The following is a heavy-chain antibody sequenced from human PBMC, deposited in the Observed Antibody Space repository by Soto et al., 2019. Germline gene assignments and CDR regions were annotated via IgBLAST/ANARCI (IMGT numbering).Heavy chain of an antibody. V-gene: IGHV3-23*01. CDR3: AKGLGYCSGGSCYSYYYYGMDV. D-gene: IGHD2-15*01. J-gene: IGHJ6*02. Sequence: PGGSLRLSCAASGFTFSSYAMSWVRQAPGKGLEWVSAISGSGGSTYYADSVKGRFTISRDNSKNTLYLQMNSLRAEDTAVYYCAKGLGYCSGGSCYSYYYYGMDVWGQGTTVTVS. CDR1: GFTFSSYA. CDR2: ISGSGGST.